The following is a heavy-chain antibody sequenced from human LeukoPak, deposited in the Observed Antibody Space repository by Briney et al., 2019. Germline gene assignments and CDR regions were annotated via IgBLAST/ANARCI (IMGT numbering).Heavy chain of an antibody. J-gene: IGHJ3*02. Sequence: SETLSLTCTVSGYSISSGYYWGWIRQPPGKGLEWIGSIYHSGSTYYNPSLKSRVTISVDTSKNQFSLKLSSVAAADTAVYYCARELLWFGEFRMPAFDIWGQGTMVTVSS. CDR3: ARELLWFGEFRMPAFDI. CDR2: IYHSGST. CDR1: GYSISSGYY. D-gene: IGHD3-10*01. V-gene: IGHV4-38-2*02.